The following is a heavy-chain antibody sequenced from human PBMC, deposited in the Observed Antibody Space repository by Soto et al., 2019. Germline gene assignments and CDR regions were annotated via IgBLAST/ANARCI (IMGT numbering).Heavy chain of an antibody. CDR2: ISSSSSYI. CDR3: AKTPGFIAAAGTNTDY. J-gene: IGHJ4*02. V-gene: IGHV3-21*01. Sequence: GSLRLGWADAGLTLSSYSMDWVRQAQGKGLELVSSISSSSSYIYYADSVKGRFTISRDNAKNSLYLQMKSMRAEDTAVYYCAKTPGFIAAAGTNTDYWGQGTLGTGSS. CDR1: GLTLSSYS. D-gene: IGHD6-13*01.